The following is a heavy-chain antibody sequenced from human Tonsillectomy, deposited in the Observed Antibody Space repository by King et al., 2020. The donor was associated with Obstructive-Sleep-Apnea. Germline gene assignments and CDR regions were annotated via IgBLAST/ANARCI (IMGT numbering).Heavy chain of an antibody. V-gene: IGHV3-9*01. CDR2: ISWNSGSI. CDR3: AKALGAYSSSWYLGY. J-gene: IGHJ4*02. Sequence: VQLVESGGGLVQPGRSLRLSCAASGFTFDDYAMHWVRQAPGKGLEWVSGISWNSGSIGYADSVKGRFTISRDNAKNSLYLQMNSLRPEDTALYYCAKALGAYSSSWYLGYWGQGTLVTVSS. D-gene: IGHD6-13*01. CDR1: GFTFDDYA.